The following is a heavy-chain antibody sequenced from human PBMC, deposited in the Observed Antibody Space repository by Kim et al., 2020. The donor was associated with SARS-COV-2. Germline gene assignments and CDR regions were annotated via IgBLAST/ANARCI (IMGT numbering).Heavy chain of an antibody. V-gene: IGHV4-4*07. Sequence: SETLSLTCTVSGDSINGYYWSWIRQPDGQGLDHIGRIHSSENTKYFPSLNRRVTMSIATYNGKFSLTLSLLTAADTATYFCSRMSVVGATNPYFGYSGEGGLVTVSS. CDR3: SRMSVVGATNPYFGY. D-gene: IGHD1-26*01. J-gene: IGHJ4*02. CDR2: IHSSENT. CDR1: GDSINGYY.